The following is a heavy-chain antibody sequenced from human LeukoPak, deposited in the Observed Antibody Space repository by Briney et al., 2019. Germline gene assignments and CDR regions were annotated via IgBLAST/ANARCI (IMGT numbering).Heavy chain of an antibody. J-gene: IGHJ4*02. Sequence: GGSLRLSCAASGFTFSGSAMQWVRQAPGKGREWVAVRCYDGSNKYYADSVKGRFTISRDNSKNTLYLQMNSLRAEDTAVYYCARLSGWAYYFDYWGQGTLVTVSS. CDR2: RCYDGSNK. V-gene: IGHV3-33*08. CDR3: ARLSGWAYYFDY. D-gene: IGHD6-19*01. CDR1: GFTFSGSA.